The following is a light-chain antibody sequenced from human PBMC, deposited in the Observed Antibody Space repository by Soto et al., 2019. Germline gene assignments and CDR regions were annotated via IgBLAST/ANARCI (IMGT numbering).Light chain of an antibody. CDR3: QQYNNWLT. V-gene: IGKV3-15*01. Sequence: EIVMTQSPATLSVSPGERATISCRASQSVSSNLAWYQQKPGQAPRLLIYGASPRATGFPARFSGSWSGTEFTLTISSLQSEDFAVYYCQQYNNWLTFGGGTKVDIK. CDR1: QSVSSN. CDR2: GAS. J-gene: IGKJ4*01.